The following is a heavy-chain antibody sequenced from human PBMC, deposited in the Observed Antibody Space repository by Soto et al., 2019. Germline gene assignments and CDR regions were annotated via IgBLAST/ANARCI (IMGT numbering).Heavy chain of an antibody. J-gene: IGHJ6*02. CDR1: GGTFSSYA. CDR2: IIPIFGTV. V-gene: IGHV1-69*13. D-gene: IGHD2-15*01. Sequence: ASVKVSCKASGGTFSSYAVSWVRQTPGQGLEWMGGIIPIFGTVIYAQQFQGRVTITADESTKTAYMELRSLRFEDTAVYYCARDSHPPALSGDIMRWEVWGQGTTVTVAS. CDR3: ARDSHPPALSGDIMRWEV.